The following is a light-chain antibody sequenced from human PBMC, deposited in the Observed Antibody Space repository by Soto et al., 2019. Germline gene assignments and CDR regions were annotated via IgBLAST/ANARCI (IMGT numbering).Light chain of an antibody. CDR3: QQYNKWPPT. J-gene: IGKJ1*01. V-gene: IGKV3-15*01. CDR2: GAS. CDR1: QSVSSN. Sequence: IVMTQSPATLSVSPGERATLSCRASQSVSSNLAWFQQKTGQAPRLLIYGASTRDTGIPARLSGSGYGTELTITISSMQSEDFEVYHCQQYNKWPPTFGQGTKVDIK.